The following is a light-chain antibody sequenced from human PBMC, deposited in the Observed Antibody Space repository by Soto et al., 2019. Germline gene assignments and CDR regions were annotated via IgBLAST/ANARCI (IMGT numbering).Light chain of an antibody. CDR3: QQYGSSPIT. V-gene: IGKV3-15*01. Sequence: EVVMTQSPATLYVSPGERVTLSCRASQAVGYNLAWYQHKPGQAPRLLIYGASTRVTGIPTRFSGSGSGTEFTLTISSLQSEDFAVYYCQQYGSSPITFGQGTRLEIK. J-gene: IGKJ5*01. CDR1: QAVGYN. CDR2: GAS.